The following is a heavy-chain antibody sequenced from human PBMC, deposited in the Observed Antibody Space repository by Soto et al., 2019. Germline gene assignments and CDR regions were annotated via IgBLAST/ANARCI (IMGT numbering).Heavy chain of an antibody. CDR1: GFTVSSNY. D-gene: IGHD3-22*01. Sequence: GGSLRLSCAASGFTVSSNYMSWVRQAPGKGLEWVSVIYSGGSTYYADSVKGRFTISRDNSKNTLYLQMNSLRAEDTAVYYCARESYYDSSGYSRGMDVWGQGTTVTVSS. CDR3: ARESYYDSSGYSRGMDV. J-gene: IGHJ6*02. V-gene: IGHV3-66*01. CDR2: IYSGGST.